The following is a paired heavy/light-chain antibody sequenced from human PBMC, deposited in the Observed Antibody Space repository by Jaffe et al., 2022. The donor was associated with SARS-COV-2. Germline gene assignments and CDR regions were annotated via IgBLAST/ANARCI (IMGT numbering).Light chain of an antibody. V-gene: IGKV1-39*01. CDR3: QQSYSTPQT. J-gene: IGKJ2*01. CDR2: AAS. CDR1: QSISSY. Sequence: DIQMTQSPSSLSASVGDRVTVTCRASQSISSYLNWYQQKPGKAPKLLISAASSLQSGVPSRFSGSGSGTDFTLTISSLQPEDFATYYCQQSYSTPQTFGQGTNLEIK.
Heavy chain of an antibody. Sequence: QVQLQESGPGLVKPSETLSLTCTVSGGSVSSGSYYWSWIRQPPGKGLEWIGYIYYTGTTNYNPSLKSRVTISVHTSKNQFSLKLTSVTAADTAVYYCARGVYSSGYTFDYWGQGTLVTVSS. J-gene: IGHJ4*02. CDR3: ARGVYSSGYTFDY. CDR2: IYYTGTT. V-gene: IGHV4-61*01. CDR1: GGSVSSGSYY. D-gene: IGHD6-19*01.